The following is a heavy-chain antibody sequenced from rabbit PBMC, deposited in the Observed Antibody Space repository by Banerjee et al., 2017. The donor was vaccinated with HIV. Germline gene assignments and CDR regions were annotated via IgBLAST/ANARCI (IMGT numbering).Heavy chain of an antibody. CDR1: GSDISRNA. D-gene: IGHD4-1*01. Sequence: QEQLVESGGGLVQPEGSLTLTCTASGSDISRNAMCWVRQAPGKGLEWIACINTSSGNTVYASWAKGRFTISKTSSTTVTLQMTSLTAADTATYFCARDLAGVIGWNFNLWGPGTLVTVS. CDR3: ARDLAGVIGWNFNL. CDR2: INTSSGNT. J-gene: IGHJ4*01. V-gene: IGHV1S45*01.